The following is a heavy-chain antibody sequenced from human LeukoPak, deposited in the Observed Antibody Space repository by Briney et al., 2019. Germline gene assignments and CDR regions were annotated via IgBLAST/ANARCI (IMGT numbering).Heavy chain of an antibody. CDR3: AKGIRDFWSGYYIPNCYYGMDV. J-gene: IGHJ6*02. Sequence: PSETLSLTCTVSGGSISSYYWSWIRQPPGKGLEWIGYIYYSGSTNYNPSLKSRVTISVDTSKNQFSLKLSTVTAAHTAVYYCAKGIRDFWSGYYIPNCYYGMDVWAKGPRSPSP. D-gene: IGHD3-3*01. CDR2: IYYSGST. CDR1: GGSISSYY. V-gene: IGHV4-59*01.